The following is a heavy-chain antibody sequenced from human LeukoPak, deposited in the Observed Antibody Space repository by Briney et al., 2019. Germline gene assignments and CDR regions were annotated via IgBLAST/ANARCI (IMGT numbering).Heavy chain of an antibody. CDR1: GFTFSTYG. D-gene: IGHD3-22*01. Sequence: GRSLGLSCAASGFTFSTYGMHWVRQAPGKGLDWLGVTWYVGSNKYYAGSLKGRFTIYRDNSKNTVYLKMTSLRAEDTAVYYCRIVVVIYRGVEFDIWGQGTMVTVSS. CDR2: TWYVGSNK. J-gene: IGHJ3*02. CDR3: RIVVVIYRGVEFDI. V-gene: IGHV3-33*01.